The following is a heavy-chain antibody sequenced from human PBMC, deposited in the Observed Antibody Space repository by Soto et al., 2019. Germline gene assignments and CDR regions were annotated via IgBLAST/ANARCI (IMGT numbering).Heavy chain of an antibody. CDR1: GYTFSSYG. CDR3: ARDWYCSGGSCSDCFDP. D-gene: IGHD2-15*01. V-gene: IGHV1-18*01. Sequence: ASVKVSCKASGYTFSSYGISWVRQDPGQGLEWMGWISGYDGLTKYAQKLQGRVTMTTDTSTSTAYMELRSLRSDDTAVYYCARDWYCSGGSCSDCFDPWGQGTLVTVSS. CDR2: ISGYDGLT. J-gene: IGHJ5*02.